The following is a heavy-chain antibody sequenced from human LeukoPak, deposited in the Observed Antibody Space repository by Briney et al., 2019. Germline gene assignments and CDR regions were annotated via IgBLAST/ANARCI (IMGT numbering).Heavy chain of an antibody. V-gene: IGHV2-5*01. CDR3: AHRSLITGTTVPFDY. CDR1: GFSLSTIGVG. Sequence: SGPTLVKPTQTLTLTCTFSGFSLSTIGVGVGWIRQPPGKALEWLALIYWNDDKRYSPSLRSRLTITKDTSKNQVVLTMTNMDPVDTATYYCAHRSLITGTTVPFDYWGQGTLVTVSS. J-gene: IGHJ4*02. D-gene: IGHD1-7*01. CDR2: IYWNDDK.